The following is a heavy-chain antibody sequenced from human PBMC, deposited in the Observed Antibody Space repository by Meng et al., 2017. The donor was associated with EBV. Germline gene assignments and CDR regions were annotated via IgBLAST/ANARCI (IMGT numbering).Heavy chain of an antibody. J-gene: IGHJ4*02. CDR1: GYTFSSFG. V-gene: IGHV1-18*01. Sequence: VRLGQLWSVVKKPGATVKVSCTASGYTFSSFGISWVRQAPGQGPEWMGWISAYNGDTKYAQKFQGRVTVTTDTSTSTAYMELRSLRRDDTAVYYCARGMRNFNFWGQGTLVTVSS. CDR2: ISAYNGDT. CDR3: ARGMRNFNF.